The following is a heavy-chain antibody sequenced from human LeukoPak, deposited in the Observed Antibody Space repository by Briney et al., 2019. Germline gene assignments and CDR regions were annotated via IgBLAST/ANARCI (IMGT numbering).Heavy chain of an antibody. Sequence: GGSLRLSCAASGFTVSSSYMTWGRQAPGKGLEWVSIIYSGGNTYYSDSVQGRFTISRDNSKNTLYLQMNSLRAEDTAVYHCASSREATSNWFVYWGQGTLVTVSS. CDR3: ASSREATSNWFVY. J-gene: IGHJ5*01. D-gene: IGHD2-2*01. CDR2: IYSGGNT. V-gene: IGHV3-66*01. CDR1: GFTVSSSY.